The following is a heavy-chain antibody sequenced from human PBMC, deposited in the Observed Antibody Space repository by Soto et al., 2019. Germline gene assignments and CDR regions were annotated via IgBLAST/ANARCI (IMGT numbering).Heavy chain of an antibody. CDR3: ARGYRIAARSLLWFDP. V-gene: IGHV1-3*01. Sequence: QVQLVQSGAEVKKPGASVKVSCKASGYTFTSYAMHWVRQAPGQRLEWMGWINAGNGNTKYSQKFQGRVTITRDTSASTAYMKLSSLRSEDTAVYYCARGYRIAARSLLWFDPWGQGTLVTVSS. D-gene: IGHD6-6*01. J-gene: IGHJ5*02. CDR1: GYTFTSYA. CDR2: INAGNGNT.